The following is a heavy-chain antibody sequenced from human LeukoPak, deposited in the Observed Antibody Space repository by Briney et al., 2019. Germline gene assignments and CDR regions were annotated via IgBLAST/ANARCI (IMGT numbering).Heavy chain of an antibody. J-gene: IGHJ4*02. V-gene: IGHV3-21*01. CDR1: GFTFSSYS. CDR2: ISSSSSYI. D-gene: IGHD3-10*01. CDR3: ARDSNGSGSYYRGGFDY. Sequence: GGSLRLSCAASGFTFSSYSMNWVRQAPGKGLEWVSSISSSSSYIYYADSVKSRFTISRDNAKNSLYLQMNSLRAEDTAVYYCARDSNGSGSYYRGGFDYWGQGTLVTVSS.